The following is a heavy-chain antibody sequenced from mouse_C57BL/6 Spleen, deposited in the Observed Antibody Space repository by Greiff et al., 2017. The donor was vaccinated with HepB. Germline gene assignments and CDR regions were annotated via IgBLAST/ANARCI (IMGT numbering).Heavy chain of an antibody. Sequence: VQLQESGAELMKPGASVKLSCKATGYTFTGYWIEWVKQRPGHGLEWIGEILPGSGSTNYNEKFKGKATFTADTSSNTAYMQLSSLTTEDSAIYYCASSTVVATRGYYAMDYWGQGTSVTVSS. J-gene: IGHJ4*01. CDR2: ILPGSGST. CDR1: GYTFTGYW. D-gene: IGHD1-1*01. V-gene: IGHV1-9*01. CDR3: ASSTVVATRGYYAMDY.